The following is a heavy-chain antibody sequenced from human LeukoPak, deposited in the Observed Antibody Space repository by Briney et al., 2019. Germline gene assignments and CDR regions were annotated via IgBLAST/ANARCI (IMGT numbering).Heavy chain of an antibody. V-gene: IGHV3-23*01. CDR1: GFTFTTYG. Sequence: GGSLRLSCVASGFTFTTYGMTWVRQAPGNGLQWVSGIRDGAEDTTYYADSVQGRFTISRDNSKNTLYLQMSSLRAEDTAVYYCARVSPSAWFLNFWGQGTLVTVSS. D-gene: IGHD6-19*01. CDR2: IRDGAEDTT. CDR3: ARVSPSAWFLNF. J-gene: IGHJ4*02.